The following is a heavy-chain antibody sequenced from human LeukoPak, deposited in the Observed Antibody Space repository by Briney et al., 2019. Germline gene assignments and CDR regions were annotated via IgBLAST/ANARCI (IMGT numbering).Heavy chain of an antibody. CDR3: ASLWGQAARPDY. D-gene: IGHD6-6*01. V-gene: IGHV4-34*01. Sequence: SETLSLTCAVYGGSFSGYYWSWIRQPPGKGLEWIGEINHSGSTSYNPSLKSRVTISVDTSKNQFSLKLSSVTAADTAVYYCASLWGQAARPDYWGQGTLVTVSS. CDR2: INHSGST. CDR1: GGSFSGYY. J-gene: IGHJ4*02.